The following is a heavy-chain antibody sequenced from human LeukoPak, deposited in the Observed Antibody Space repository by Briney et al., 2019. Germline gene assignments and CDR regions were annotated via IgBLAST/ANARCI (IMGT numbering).Heavy chain of an antibody. Sequence: PGGSLRLSCAASGFTFSSYEMNWVRQAPGKGLEWVSSISSSSSNIYYADSVKGRFTISRDNAENSLYLQMDSLRAEDTAVYYCARDHEGYCSGGSCSLFDYWGQGTLVTVSS. D-gene: IGHD2-15*01. CDR1: GFTFSSYE. CDR2: ISSSSSNI. V-gene: IGHV3-48*03. CDR3: ARDHEGYCSGGSCSLFDY. J-gene: IGHJ4*02.